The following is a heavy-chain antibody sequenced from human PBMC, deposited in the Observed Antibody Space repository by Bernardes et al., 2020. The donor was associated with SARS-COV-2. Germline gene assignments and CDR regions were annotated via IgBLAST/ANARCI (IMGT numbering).Heavy chain of an antibody. CDR2: ISSGGDTI. CDR1: GFIFPTYS. D-gene: IGHD2-15*01. J-gene: IGHJ4*02. CDR3: ARGWRENSFDY. Sequence: SLRLSCVGSGFIFPTYSMSWVRQAPGKGLEWLLFISSGGDTIHDADSVRGRFTVSRDDAKNSVYLQMNSLRAEDTAVYYCARGWRENSFDYWGQGALVTVSS. V-gene: IGHV3-48*01.